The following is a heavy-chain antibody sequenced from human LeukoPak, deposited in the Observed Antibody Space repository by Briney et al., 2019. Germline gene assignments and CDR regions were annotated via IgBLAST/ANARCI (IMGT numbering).Heavy chain of an antibody. CDR3: ARGAGECSGGSCYVINWFDP. Sequence: GGSLRLSCAASGFTFSSYSMNWVRQAPGKGLEWVSSISSSSSYIYYADSVKGRFTISRDNAKNSLYLQMNSLRAEDTAVYYRARGAGECSGGSCYVINWFDPWGQGTLVTVSS. CDR2: ISSSSSYI. V-gene: IGHV3-21*01. CDR1: GFTFSSYS. J-gene: IGHJ5*02. D-gene: IGHD2-15*01.